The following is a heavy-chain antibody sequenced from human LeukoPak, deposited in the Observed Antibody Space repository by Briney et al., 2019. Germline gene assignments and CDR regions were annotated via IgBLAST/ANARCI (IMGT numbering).Heavy chain of an antibody. D-gene: IGHD6-13*01. V-gene: IGHV3-21*01. CDR3: ARDPIAAAGYY. CDR1: GFTFSSYG. J-gene: IGHJ4*02. Sequence: GGSLRLSCAASGFTFSSYGMNWVRQAPGKGLEWVSSISSRSSSIYYADSVKGRFTISRDNSKNTLYLQMNSLRAEDTAVYYCARDPIAAAGYYWGQGTLVTVSA. CDR2: ISSRSSSI.